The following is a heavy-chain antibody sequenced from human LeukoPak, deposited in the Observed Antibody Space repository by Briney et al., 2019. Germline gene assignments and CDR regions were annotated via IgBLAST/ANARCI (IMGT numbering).Heavy chain of an antibody. J-gene: IGHJ4*02. Sequence: VASVKVSCKPSGYTFTSYGISWVRQAPGQGLEWMGGIIPIFGTANYAQKFQGRVTITADESTSTAYMELSSLRSEDTAVYYCARWGGTKLGIGTGDYWGQGTLVTVSS. CDR2: IIPIFGTA. CDR1: GYTFTSYG. CDR3: ARWGGTKLGIGTGDY. V-gene: IGHV1-69*13. D-gene: IGHD7-27*01.